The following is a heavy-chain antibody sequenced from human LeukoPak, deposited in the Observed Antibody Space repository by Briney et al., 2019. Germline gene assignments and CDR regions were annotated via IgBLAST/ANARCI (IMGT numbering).Heavy chain of an antibody. V-gene: IGHV3-43*02. CDR3: AKAIEPRAAARPYGMDV. CDR2: ISGDGNRI. J-gene: IGHJ6*02. D-gene: IGHD6-13*01. Sequence: GGSLRLSCAASGLTFDDFAMHWVRQGPGKGLEWVSLISGDGNRIHYADSVKGRFTISRDNSKNSLYLQMNSLRTEDTALYYCAKAIEPRAAARPYGMDVWGQGTTVTVSS. CDR1: GLTFDDFA.